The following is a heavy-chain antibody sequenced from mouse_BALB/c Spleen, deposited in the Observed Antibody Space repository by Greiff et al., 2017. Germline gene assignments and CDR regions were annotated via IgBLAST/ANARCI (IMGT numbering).Heavy chain of an antibody. CDR3: ARSAYYYGSSPFAY. CDR2: IDPFNGGT. D-gene: IGHD1-1*01. V-gene: IGHV1S135*01. J-gene: IGHJ3*01. Sequence: EVQLQQSGSELMKPGASVKISCKASGYSFTSYYMHWVKQSHGKSLEWIGYIDPFNGGTSYNQKFKGKATLTVDKSSSTAYMHLSSLTSEDSAVYYCARSAYYYGSSPFAYWGQGTLVTVSA. CDR1: GYSFTSYY.